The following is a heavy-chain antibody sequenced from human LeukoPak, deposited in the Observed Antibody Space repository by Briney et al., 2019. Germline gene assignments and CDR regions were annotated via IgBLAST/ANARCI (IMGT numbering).Heavy chain of an antibody. CDR2: IKQDGSEK. V-gene: IGHV3-7*01. D-gene: IGHD6-13*01. J-gene: IGHJ3*02. CDR1: GFTFSSYW. Sequence: SGGSLRLSCAASGFTFSSYWMCWVRQAPGKGLEWVANIKQDGSEKYYVDSVKGRFTISRDNAKNSLYLQMNSLRAEDTAVYYCARDLSIAAADAFDIWGQGTMVTVSS. CDR3: ARDLSIAAADAFDI.